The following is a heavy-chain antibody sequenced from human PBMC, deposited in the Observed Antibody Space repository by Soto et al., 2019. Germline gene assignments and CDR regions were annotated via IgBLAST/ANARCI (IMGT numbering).Heavy chain of an antibody. CDR2: ISYDGSKK. V-gene: IGHV3-30-3*01. CDR3: ARDRYGLDV. J-gene: IGHJ6*02. CDR1: GFTFNNYA. Sequence: QVQLVESGGGVVQPGRSLSLSCAASGFTFNNYAMHWVRQAPGKGLEWVAIISYDGSKKYYADSVKGRFTISRDNSKNTLYLQMNSLRPEDTAVYHCARDRYGLDVWGQGTTVTVSS.